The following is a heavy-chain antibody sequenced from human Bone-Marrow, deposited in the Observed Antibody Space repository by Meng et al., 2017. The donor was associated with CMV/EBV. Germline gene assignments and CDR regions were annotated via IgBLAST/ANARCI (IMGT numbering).Heavy chain of an antibody. J-gene: IGHJ4*02. Sequence: GGSLRLSCAASGFTFSSYWMHWVRQAPGKGLEWVANIKQDGSEKYYVDSVKDRFTITRDNAKKSLYLQMNSLRAEDTAVYYCARDYGPEAAAGTCDFWGQGTLVTFSS. CDR1: GFTFSSYW. CDR2: IKQDGSEK. CDR3: ARDYGPEAAAGTCDF. D-gene: IGHD6-13*01. V-gene: IGHV3-7*01.